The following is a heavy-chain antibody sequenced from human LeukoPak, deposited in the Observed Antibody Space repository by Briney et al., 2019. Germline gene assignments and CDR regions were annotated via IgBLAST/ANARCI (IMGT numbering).Heavy chain of an antibody. CDR1: GYTFTSYG. J-gene: IGHJ4*02. CDR3: ARLLYYYDSSGYYPDY. CDR2: ISAYNGNT. D-gene: IGHD3-22*01. V-gene: IGHV1-18*01. Sequence: ASVKVSCKASGYTFTSYGISWVRQAPGQGLEWMGWISAYNGNTNYAQKLQGRVTMTTDTSTSTAYMELRSLRSDDTAVCYCARLLYYYDSSGYYPDYWGQGTLVTVSS.